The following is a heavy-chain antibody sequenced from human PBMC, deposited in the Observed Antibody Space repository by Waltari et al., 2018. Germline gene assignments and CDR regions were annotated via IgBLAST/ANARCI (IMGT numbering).Heavy chain of an antibody. Sequence: QVQLLKSGAEVGKPGASVKVACKASGSTFRTCGLAWVRLAPGQGLEWLGWIPGYDCDTKYAREFEGRLTVTTDTSTNTAHMELRSLRSDDTAVYYCARLYDASAYYNTYLDPWGQGALVTVSS. J-gene: IGHJ5*02. CDR1: GSTFRTCG. D-gene: IGHD3-22*01. V-gene: IGHV1-18*01. CDR2: IPGYDCDT. CDR3: ARLYDASAYYNTYLDP.